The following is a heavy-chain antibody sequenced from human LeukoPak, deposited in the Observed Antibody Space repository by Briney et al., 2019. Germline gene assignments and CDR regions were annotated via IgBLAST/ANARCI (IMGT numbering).Heavy chain of an antibody. CDR3: ARHPEDAFDI. CDR2: ISSSGNTI. CDR1: GFTFSAYF. V-gene: IGHV3-11*04. J-gene: IGHJ3*02. Sequence: GGSLRLSCAASGFTFSAYFMAWIRQAPGKGLEWVSYISSSGNTIYYADSVKGRFTISRDNAKNSLYLQMNSLRAEDTAVYYCARHPEDAFDIWGQGTMVTVSS.